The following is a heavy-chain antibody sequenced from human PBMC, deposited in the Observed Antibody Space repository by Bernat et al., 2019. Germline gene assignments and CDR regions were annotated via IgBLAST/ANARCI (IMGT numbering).Heavy chain of an antibody. CDR1: GFTFDDYT. CDR3: ATAQYYYDSSGSGPFDY. J-gene: IGHJ4*02. Sequence: EVQLVESGGVVVQPGGSLRLSCAASGFTFDDYTMHWVRQALGKGLEWVSLISWDGGSTYYADSVKGRFTISRDNSKNSLYLQMNSLRTEDTALYYCATAQYYYDSSGSGPFDYWGQGTLVTVSS. V-gene: IGHV3-43*01. D-gene: IGHD3-22*01. CDR2: ISWDGGST.